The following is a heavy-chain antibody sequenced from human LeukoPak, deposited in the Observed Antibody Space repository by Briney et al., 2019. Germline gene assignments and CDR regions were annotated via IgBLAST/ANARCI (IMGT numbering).Heavy chain of an antibody. CDR3: ARDYTIWFGELLFSYYFDY. D-gene: IGHD3-10*01. J-gene: IGHJ4*02. CDR2: ISSSGSTI. CDR1: GFTFSDYY. V-gene: IGHV3-11*04. Sequence: GGSLRLSCAASGFTFSDYYMSWIRQAPGKGLEWVSYISSSGSTIYYADSVKGRFTISRDNAKNSLYLQMNSLRAEDTAVYYCARDYTIWFGELLFSYYFDYWGQGTLVTVSS.